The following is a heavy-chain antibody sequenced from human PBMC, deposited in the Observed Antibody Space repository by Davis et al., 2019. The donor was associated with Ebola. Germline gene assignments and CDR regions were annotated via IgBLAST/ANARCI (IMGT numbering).Heavy chain of an antibody. Sequence: ASVKVSCKASGYTFTGYYMHWVRQAPGQGLEWMGWINPNSGGTNYAQKFQGWVTMTRDTSISTAYMELSRLRSDDTAVYYCARSDSGYYYGMDVWGQGTTVTVSS. D-gene: IGHD3-10*01. CDR1: GYTFTGYY. CDR2: INPNSGGT. V-gene: IGHV1-2*04. J-gene: IGHJ6*02. CDR3: ARSDSGYYYGMDV.